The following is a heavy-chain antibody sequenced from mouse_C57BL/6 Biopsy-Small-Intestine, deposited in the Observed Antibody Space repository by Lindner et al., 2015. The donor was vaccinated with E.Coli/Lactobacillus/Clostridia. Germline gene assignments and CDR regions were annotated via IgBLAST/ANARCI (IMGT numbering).Heavy chain of an antibody. V-gene: IGHV5-17*01. CDR1: GFTFSDFG. CDR3: TREDYGSTYGWYFDV. CDR2: ITSGSNAI. D-gene: IGHD1-1*01. J-gene: IGHJ1*03. Sequence: VQLQESGGGLVKPGGSLNLSCAASGFTFSDFGMHWVRQAPEKGLEWVAFITSGSNAIYYADTAKGRFTISRDNAQSTLFLQMTSLRSEDTAMYYCTREDYGSTYGWYFDVWGTGTTVTVSS.